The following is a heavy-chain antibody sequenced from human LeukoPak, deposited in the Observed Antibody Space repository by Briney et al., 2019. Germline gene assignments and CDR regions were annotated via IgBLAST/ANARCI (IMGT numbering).Heavy chain of an antibody. CDR2: ISGNGAGT. V-gene: IGHV3-23*02. Sequence: GGSLRLSCTPSGFTFSSHAMSWVRQAPGKGLEWVSGISGNGAGTYYGDSVKGRFTISRDNSKNTLYLQMNSLRAEDTAVYYCAKDLRRDGYNAFYYYYGMDVWGQGTTVTVSS. D-gene: IGHD5-24*01. CDR1: GFTFSSHA. J-gene: IGHJ6*02. CDR3: AKDLRRDGYNAFYYYYGMDV.